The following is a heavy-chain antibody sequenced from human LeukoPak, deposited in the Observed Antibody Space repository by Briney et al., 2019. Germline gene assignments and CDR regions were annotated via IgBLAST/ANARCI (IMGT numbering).Heavy chain of an antibody. J-gene: IGHJ4*02. CDR1: GFTFSSYA. CDR2: MSGSGGST. V-gene: IGHV3-23*01. Sequence: GGSLRLSCAASGFTFSSYAMSWVRQAPGKGLEWVSAMSGSGGSTYYADSVKGRFTISRDNSKNTLYLQMNSLRAEDTAVYYCAIQIGSYRDFDYWGQGTLVTVSS. CDR3: AIQIGSYRDFDY. D-gene: IGHD3-16*02.